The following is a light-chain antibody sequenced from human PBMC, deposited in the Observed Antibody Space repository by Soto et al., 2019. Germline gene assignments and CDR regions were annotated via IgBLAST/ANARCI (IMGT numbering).Light chain of an antibody. CDR2: EAS. CDR3: CSYAGTSADVV. Sequence: QSALTQPASVSGSPGQSITISCTATSSDVGNYNFVSWYQQHPGKAPKLMIYEASKRPSGVSDRFSGSKSGNTASLTISGLQAEDEADYYCCSYAGTSADVVFGGGTKLTVL. J-gene: IGLJ2*01. V-gene: IGLV2-23*01. CDR1: SSDVGNYNF.